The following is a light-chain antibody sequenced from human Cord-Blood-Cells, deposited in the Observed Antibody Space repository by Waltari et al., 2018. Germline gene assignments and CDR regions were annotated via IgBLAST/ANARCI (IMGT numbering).Light chain of an antibody. CDR2: GKN. J-gene: IGLJ2*01. CDR1: SLRSYY. Sequence: SSELTQDPAVSVALGQTVRITCQGDSLRSYYASWYQHKPGQAPVLVIYGKNNRPSGIPDPFSGSSSGNTASLTITWAQAEDEADYYCNSRDSSGNHVVFGGGTKLTVL. V-gene: IGLV3-19*01. CDR3: NSRDSSGNHVV.